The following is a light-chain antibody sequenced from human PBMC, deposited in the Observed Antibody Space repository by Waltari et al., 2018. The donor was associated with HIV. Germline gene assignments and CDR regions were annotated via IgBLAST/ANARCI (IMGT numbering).Light chain of an antibody. V-gene: IGLV2-23*01. CDR3: CSYAGSSTLV. CDR1: SSDVGRFNL. Sequence: QSALTQPASVSGSPGQSITISCTGTSSDVGRFNLVSWYQQHPGKAPKLILYEGSKRPSGVSNRFSGSKSGNTASLTISGLQAEDEADYYCCSYAGSSTLVFGGGTKLTVL. CDR2: EGS. J-gene: IGLJ3*02.